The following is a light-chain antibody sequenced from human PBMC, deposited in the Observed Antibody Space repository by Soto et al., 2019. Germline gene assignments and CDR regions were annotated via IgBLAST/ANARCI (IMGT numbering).Light chain of an antibody. CDR1: QSLSSN. J-gene: IGKJ4*01. Sequence: EIVMTQSPATLSVSPGERATLSCRASQSLSSNLAWYQQKRGQAPSLLIYGASTRATGIPARFSGSGSGTEFTLTISSLQSEEFAVYYCQQYNNWPLTFGGGTKVEIK. CDR3: QQYNNWPLT. V-gene: IGKV3-15*01. CDR2: GAS.